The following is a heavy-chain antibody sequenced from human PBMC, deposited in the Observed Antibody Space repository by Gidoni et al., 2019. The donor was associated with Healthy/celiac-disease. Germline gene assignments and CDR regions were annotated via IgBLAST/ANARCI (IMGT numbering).Heavy chain of an antibody. J-gene: IGHJ5*02. CDR2: INHSGST. D-gene: IGHD2-2*01. V-gene: IGHV4-34*01. CDR1: GGSFSGYS. Sequence: QVQLQQWGAGLLKPSETLSLTCAFYGGSFSGYSWRWTRQPPGKGLEWIGEINHSGSTNYNPSLKSRVTISVDTSKNQFSLKLSSVTAADTAVYYCARAPPYIVVVPAAVPNWFDPWGQGTLVTVSS. CDR3: ARAPPYIVVVPAAVPNWFDP.